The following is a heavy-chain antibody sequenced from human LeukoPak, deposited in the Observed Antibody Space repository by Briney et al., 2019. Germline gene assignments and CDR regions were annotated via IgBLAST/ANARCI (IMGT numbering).Heavy chain of an antibody. CDR3: ARDAYYYDSSGYPVHDAFDI. D-gene: IGHD3-22*01. V-gene: IGHV1-69*13. CDR1: GGTFSSYA. J-gene: IGHJ3*02. Sequence: SVKVSCKASGGTFSSYAISWVRQAPGQGLEWMGGIIPIFGTANYAQKFQGRVTITADESTSTAYMELSSLRSEDTAVYYCARDAYYYDSSGYPVHDAFDIWGQGTMVTVSS. CDR2: IIPIFGTA.